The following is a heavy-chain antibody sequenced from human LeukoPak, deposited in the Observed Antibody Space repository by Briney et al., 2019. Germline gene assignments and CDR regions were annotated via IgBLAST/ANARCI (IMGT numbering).Heavy chain of an antibody. J-gene: IGHJ4*02. D-gene: IGHD3-10*01. Sequence: SETLSLTCTVSGGSISSYYWSWIRQPPGKGLEWIGYDDHSGSTNYNPSLKSRLTISVDTSKNQFSLKLSSVTAADTAVYYCARGRTYFYASGSPYFFDYWGQGTLVTVSS. CDR2: DDHSGST. CDR3: ARGRTYFYASGSPYFFDY. CDR1: GGSISSYY. V-gene: IGHV4-59*01.